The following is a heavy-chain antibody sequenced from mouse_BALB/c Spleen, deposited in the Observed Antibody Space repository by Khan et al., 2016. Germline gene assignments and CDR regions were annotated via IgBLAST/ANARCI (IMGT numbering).Heavy chain of an antibody. CDR2: IYPSDSYT. Sequence: QVRLQQSGAELVKPGASVKLSCKASGYIFTSYWLNWVKQRPGQGLEWIGNIYPSDSYTNYNQKFKDKAALTVDRSSSTAYMQLSSPTSEDSAVYYCTRSGGSAYDYWGQGTTLTVSS. J-gene: IGHJ2*01. CDR3: TRSGGSAYDY. D-gene: IGHD1-1*01. V-gene: IGHV1-69*02. CDR1: GYIFTSYW.